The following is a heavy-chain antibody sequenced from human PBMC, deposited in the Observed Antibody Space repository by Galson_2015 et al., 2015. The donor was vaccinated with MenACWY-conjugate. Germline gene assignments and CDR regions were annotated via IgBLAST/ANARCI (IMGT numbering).Heavy chain of an antibody. V-gene: IGHV4-61*01. CDR3: ARAPLWFGELFLYYFDH. Sequence: ETLSLTCTVSGGSVSSGSYYWSWIRQPPGKGLAWIGYIYYSGSTNYNPSLKSRVTISVDTSKNQFSLKLSSVTAADTAVYYCARAPLWFGELFLYYFDHWGQGTLVTVSS. D-gene: IGHD3-10*01. CDR2: IYYSGST. J-gene: IGHJ4*02. CDR1: GGSVSSGSYY.